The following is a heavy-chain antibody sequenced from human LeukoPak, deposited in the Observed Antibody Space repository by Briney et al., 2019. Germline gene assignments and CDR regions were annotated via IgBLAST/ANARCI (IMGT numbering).Heavy chain of an antibody. Sequence: SETLSLTCTVSGGSISSSTYYWAWIRQPPGKGLEWIGSIYYSGSTYYNPSLKSRLTISVDTSKNQFSLRLTSVSAADTAVYHCARLGRISWHFGYWGQGTLVTVSS. CDR3: ARLGRISWHFGY. V-gene: IGHV4-39*01. J-gene: IGHJ4*02. CDR2: IYYSGST. CDR1: GGSISSSTYY. D-gene: IGHD2-2*01.